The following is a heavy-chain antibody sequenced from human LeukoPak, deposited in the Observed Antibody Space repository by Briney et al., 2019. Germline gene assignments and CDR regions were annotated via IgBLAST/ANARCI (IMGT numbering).Heavy chain of an antibody. J-gene: IGHJ4*02. CDR1: GFTSRNTW. Sequence: PGGSLRLSCVASGFTSRNTWMSWIRQVPGKGLEWVGRIKSKTDGGTTEYAASVKGRFIVSRDDSKNTLYLQMVSLKNEDTAIYYCTTDSRVDYWGRGTLVTVSS. CDR3: TTDSRVDY. V-gene: IGHV3-15*01. CDR2: IKSKTDGGTT.